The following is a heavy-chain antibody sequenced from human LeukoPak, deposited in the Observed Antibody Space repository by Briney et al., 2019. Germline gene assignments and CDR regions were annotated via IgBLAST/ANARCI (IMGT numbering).Heavy chain of an antibody. CDR2: IYHSGST. V-gene: IGHV4-38-2*02. J-gene: IGHJ3*02. D-gene: IGHD3-22*01. CDR3: ARDFLKYYYDSSGYRDAFDI. Sequence: SETLSLTCTVSGGSISSYYWSWIRQPPGKGLEWIGSIYHSGSTYYNPSLKSRVTISVDTSKNQFSLKLSSVTAADTAVYYCARDFLKYYYDSSGYRDAFDIWGQGTMVTVSS. CDR1: GGSISSYY.